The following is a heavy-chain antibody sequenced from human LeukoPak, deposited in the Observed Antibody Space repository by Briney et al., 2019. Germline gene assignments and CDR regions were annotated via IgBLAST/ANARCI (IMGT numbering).Heavy chain of an antibody. J-gene: IGHJ4*02. V-gene: IGHV4-39*07. CDR1: GGSISSSSYY. Sequence: SETLSLTCTVSGGSISSSSYYWGWIRQPPGKGLEWIGSIYYSGSTYYNPSLKSRVTISVDTSKNQFSLKLSSVTAADTAVYYCARDTHYYDSSGYSYYFDYWGQGTLVTVSS. D-gene: IGHD3-22*01. CDR3: ARDTHYYDSSGYSYYFDY. CDR2: IYYSGST.